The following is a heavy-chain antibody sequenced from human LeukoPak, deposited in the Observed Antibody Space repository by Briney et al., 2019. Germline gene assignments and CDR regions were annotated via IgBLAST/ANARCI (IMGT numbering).Heavy chain of an antibody. Sequence: AASVKVSCKASGYTFTTYTMHLVRQAPGQRLEWMGWINADTGNTKCSQELQGRLTITRDTSASTVYMDLSSLKSEDMAVYYCARSGGSRGTVTPPGDFWGQGTLVTVSS. V-gene: IGHV1-3*03. D-gene: IGHD4-17*01. J-gene: IGHJ4*02. CDR2: INADTGNT. CDR1: GYTFTTYT. CDR3: ARSGGSRGTVTPPGDF.